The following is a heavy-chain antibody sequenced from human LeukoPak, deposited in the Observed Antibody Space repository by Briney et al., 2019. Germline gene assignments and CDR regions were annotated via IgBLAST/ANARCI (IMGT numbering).Heavy chain of an antibody. V-gene: IGHV4-4*07. CDR3: ARNYYDSSGYKYAFDY. Sequence: PSETLSLTCTVSGGSISSYYWSWIRQPAGKGLEWIGRIYTSGSTNYNPSLKSRVTMSVDMSKNQFSLKLSSVTAADTAVYYRARNYYDSSGYKYAFDYWGQGTLVTVSS. J-gene: IGHJ4*02. CDR2: IYTSGST. CDR1: GGSISSYY. D-gene: IGHD3-22*01.